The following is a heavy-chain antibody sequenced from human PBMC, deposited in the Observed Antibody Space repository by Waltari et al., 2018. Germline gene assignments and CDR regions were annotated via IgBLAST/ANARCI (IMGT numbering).Heavy chain of an antibody. CDR3: ARDGSGWENWFDP. CDR1: GGSISSYY. D-gene: IGHD3-10*01. J-gene: IGHJ5*02. CDR2: IYYSGST. Sequence: QVQLQESGPGLVKPSETLSLTCTVSGGSISSYYWSWIRQPPGKGLEWIGYIYYSGSTTYNPALKRRVTISVDTSKNQFSLKLSSVTAADTAVYYCARDGSGWENWFDPWGQGTLVTVSS. V-gene: IGHV4-59*01.